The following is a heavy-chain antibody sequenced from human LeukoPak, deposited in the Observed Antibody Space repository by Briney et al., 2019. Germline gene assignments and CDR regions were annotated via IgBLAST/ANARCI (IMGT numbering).Heavy chain of an antibody. CDR2: INHSGST. CDR1: GGSFSGYY. Sequence: SETLSLTCAVYGGSFSGYYWSWIRPPPGKGLEWIGEINHSGSTNYNPSLKSRVTISVDTSKNQFSLKLSSVTAADMAVYYCTRVVWFGELLYDYYFDYWGQGTLVTVSS. D-gene: IGHD3-10*01. V-gene: IGHV4-34*01. CDR3: TRVVWFGELLYDYYFDY. J-gene: IGHJ4*02.